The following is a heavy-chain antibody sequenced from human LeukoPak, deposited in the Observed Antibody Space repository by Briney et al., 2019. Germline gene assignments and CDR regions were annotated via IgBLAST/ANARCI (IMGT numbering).Heavy chain of an antibody. CDR3: ARDPPIGGADVFDI. CDR1: GYTFTGYY. J-gene: IGHJ3*02. CDR2: INPNSGGT. Sequence: ASVKVSCKAAGYTFTGYYMHWVRQAPGQGLEWMGWINPNSGGTNYAQKFQGKVTMTRDTSIGTAYMELSRLTFDDTAVYYCARDPPIGGADVFDIWGQGTMVTVSS. D-gene: IGHD3-10*01. V-gene: IGHV1-2*02.